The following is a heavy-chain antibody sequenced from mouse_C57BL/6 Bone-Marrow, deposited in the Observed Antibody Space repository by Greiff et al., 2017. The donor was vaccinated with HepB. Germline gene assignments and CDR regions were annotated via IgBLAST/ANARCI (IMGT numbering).Heavy chain of an antibody. CDR1: GFTFSDYY. Sequence: EVQLVESGGGLVQPGGSLKLSCAASGFTFSDYYMYWVRQTPEKRLEWVAYISNGGGSIYYPDTVKGRFTISGDNAKNTLYLQMSRLKSEDTAMYYCARACSGTMDYWGQGTSVTVSS. D-gene: IGHD1-3*01. J-gene: IGHJ4*01. CDR2: ISNGGGSI. CDR3: ARACSGTMDY. V-gene: IGHV5-12*01.